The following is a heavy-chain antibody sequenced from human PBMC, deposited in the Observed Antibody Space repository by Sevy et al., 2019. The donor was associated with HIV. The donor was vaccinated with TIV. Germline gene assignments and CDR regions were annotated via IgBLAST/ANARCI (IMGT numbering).Heavy chain of an antibody. D-gene: IGHD2-15*01. V-gene: IGHV5-51*01. CDR2: IYPGDSHT. CDR1: GYTFTRYW. CDR3: ATLAGNCNTTHCSSHGYFDN. J-gene: IGHJ4*02. Sequence: GESLKISCQASGYTFTRYWIGWVRQLPGKGLEWMGIIYPGDSHTLYSPSFQGQVTISADKSITTAYLQWNSQTASDTAMFYCATLAGNCNTTHCSSHGYFDNWGQGTLVTVSS.